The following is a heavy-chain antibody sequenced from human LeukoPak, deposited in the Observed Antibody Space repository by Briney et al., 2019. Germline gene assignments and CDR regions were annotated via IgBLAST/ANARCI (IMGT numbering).Heavy chain of an antibody. CDR2: ISWNSGSI. CDR3: ASGVPAGPLDY. V-gene: IGHV3-9*01. Sequence: GRSLRLSCAASGFTFDDYAMHWVRQAPRNGLEWVSGISWNSGSIGYADSVKGRFTISRDNAKNSLYLQMNSLRAEDTALYYCASGVPAGPLDYWGQGTLVTVSS. J-gene: IGHJ4*02. D-gene: IGHD2-2*01. CDR1: GFTFDDYA.